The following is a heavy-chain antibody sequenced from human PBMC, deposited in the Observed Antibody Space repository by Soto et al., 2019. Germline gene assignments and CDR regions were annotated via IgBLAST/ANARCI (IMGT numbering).Heavy chain of an antibody. J-gene: IGHJ5*02. CDR1: GFTFRSYD. CDR3: ARAMDTAMASKDNWFDP. Sequence: GGSLRLSCAASGFTFRSYDMHWVRQAPGKGLEWVAVISYDENNRYYTDSVKGRFTISRDNSKNTLYLQVNSLRAEDTAVYYCARAMDTAMASKDNWFDPWGQGTLVTVSS. D-gene: IGHD5-18*01. V-gene: IGHV3-30-3*01. CDR2: ISYDENNR.